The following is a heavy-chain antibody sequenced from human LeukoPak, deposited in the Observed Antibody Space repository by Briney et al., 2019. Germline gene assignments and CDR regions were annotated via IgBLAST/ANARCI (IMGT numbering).Heavy chain of an antibody. CDR2: ITGNTGGT. CDR3: AKRYTGNSGLYNFDY. D-gene: IGHD1-26*01. J-gene: IGHJ4*02. CDR1: GFTFSSYA. Sequence: GGSLRLSCAASGFTFSSYAMTWVRQPPGKGLEAVSSITGNTGGTYYADSVKGRFTISRDNSKNTLYLQMNSLRAEDTAVYYCAKRYTGNSGLYNFDYWGQGTLVTVPS. V-gene: IGHV3-23*01.